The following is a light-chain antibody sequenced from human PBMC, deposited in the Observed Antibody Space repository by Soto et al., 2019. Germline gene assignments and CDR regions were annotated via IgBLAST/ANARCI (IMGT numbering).Light chain of an antibody. J-gene: IGKJ4*01. Sequence: DIQMTQSPSSLFASVGDSVTITCRASQTITTYLNWYRQKPGKAPKLLIYAASSLQSGVPSRFSGSGSETAFTLTISSLQPEDFATHFCQQIYSAPLTFGGGTKVEIK. CDR3: QQIYSAPLT. CDR2: AAS. V-gene: IGKV1-39*01. CDR1: QTITTY.